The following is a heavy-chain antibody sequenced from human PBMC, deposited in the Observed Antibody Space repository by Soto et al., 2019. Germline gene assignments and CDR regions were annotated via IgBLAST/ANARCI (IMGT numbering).Heavy chain of an antibody. J-gene: IGHJ5*02. CDR2: IYYSGST. V-gene: IGHV4-31*03. Sequence: SETLSLTCTVSGGSISSGGYYWSWIRQHPGKGLEWIGYIYYSGSTYYNPSLKSRVTISVDTSKNQLSLKLSSVTAADTAVYYCARENPDNNWFDPWGQGTLVTVSS. CDR1: GGSISSGGYY. CDR3: ARENPDNNWFDP.